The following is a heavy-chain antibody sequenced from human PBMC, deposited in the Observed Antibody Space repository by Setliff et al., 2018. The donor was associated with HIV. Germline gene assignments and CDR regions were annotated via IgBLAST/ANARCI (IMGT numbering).Heavy chain of an antibody. CDR1: GGSFSDYY. Sequence: SETLSLTCTVSGGSFSDYYRSWIRQPPGKGLEWIGYIYTSGSTYYDPSLKSRVTISLDTSKNQFFLRLSSVTAPDTAIYYCARQTWEYYDTLTGYYRRPKNFDSWGQGTLVTVSS. D-gene: IGHD3-9*01. J-gene: IGHJ4*02. V-gene: IGHV4-4*08. CDR2: IYTSGST. CDR3: ARQTWEYYDTLTGYYRRPKNFDS.